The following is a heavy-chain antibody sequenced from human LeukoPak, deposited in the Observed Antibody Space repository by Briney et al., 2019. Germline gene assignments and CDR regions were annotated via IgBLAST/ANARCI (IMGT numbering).Heavy chain of an antibody. J-gene: IGHJ4*02. CDR3: ARVGHIVAAGTYDY. Sequence: PSETLSLTCTVSGDSISSYYWSWIRQPPGKGLEWIGNIFYSGSPNYNPSLKSRVTTSFDTSKSQFSLKLSFVTAADTAVYYCARVGHIVAAGTYDYWGQGTLVTVSS. D-gene: IGHD6-13*01. CDR1: GDSISSYY. V-gene: IGHV4-59*12. CDR2: IFYSGSP.